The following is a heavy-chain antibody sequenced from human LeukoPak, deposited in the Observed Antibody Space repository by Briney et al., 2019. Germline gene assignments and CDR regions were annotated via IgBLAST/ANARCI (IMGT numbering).Heavy chain of an antibody. D-gene: IGHD2-15*01. Sequence: GASVKVSCKASGYSFTGYYMHWVRQAPGQGLEWMGWINPNSGDTNYAQKFQGRVTMTRDTSISTAYMELSSLKSDDTAVYYCARDCSGGSCIDTDSDYWSQGTLVTVSS. J-gene: IGHJ4*02. CDR1: GYSFTGYY. V-gene: IGHV1-2*02. CDR3: ARDCSGGSCIDTDSDY. CDR2: INPNSGDT.